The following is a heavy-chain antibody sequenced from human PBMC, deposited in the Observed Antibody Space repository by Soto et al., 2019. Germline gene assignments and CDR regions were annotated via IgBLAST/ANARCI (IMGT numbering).Heavy chain of an antibody. CDR1: GDSISSSKW. V-gene: IGHV4-4*02. CDR2: IYHSGST. Sequence: ASETLSLTCAVSGDSISSSKWWSWVRQPPGKGLEWIGEIYHSGSTNYNPSLKSRVIISVDKSKNQFSLKLSSVTDADTAVYYCARFPPGTGNYNGWGQGTLVTVSS. CDR3: ARFPPGTGNYNG. D-gene: IGHD3-10*01. J-gene: IGHJ4*02.